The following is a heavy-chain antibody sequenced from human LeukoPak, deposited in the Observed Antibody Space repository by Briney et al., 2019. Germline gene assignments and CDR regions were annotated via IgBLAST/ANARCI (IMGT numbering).Heavy chain of an antibody. D-gene: IGHD1-26*01. CDR2: IYYSGST. V-gene: IGHV4-39*07. Sequence: PSETLSLTCTVSGGSISSSSYYWGWIRQPPGKGLEWIGSIYYSGSTNYNPSLKSRVTISVDTSKNQFSLKLSSVTAADTAVYYCARGSYIAYAFDIWGQGTMVTVSS. J-gene: IGHJ3*02. CDR1: GGSISSSSYY. CDR3: ARGSYIAYAFDI.